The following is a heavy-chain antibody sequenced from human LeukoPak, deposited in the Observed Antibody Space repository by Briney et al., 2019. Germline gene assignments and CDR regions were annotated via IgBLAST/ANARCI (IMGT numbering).Heavy chain of an antibody. V-gene: IGHV3-23*01. D-gene: IGHD3-10*01. Sequence: PGGSLRFSCAASGFTFSSYAMSWVRQAPGKGLEWVSAISGSGGSTYYADSVKGRFTISRDNSKNTLYLQMNSLRAEDTAVYYCAKGTKQELLIRYYFDYWGQGTLVTVSS. CDR2: ISGSGGST. CDR3: AKGTKQELLIRYYFDY. CDR1: GFTFSSYA. J-gene: IGHJ4*02.